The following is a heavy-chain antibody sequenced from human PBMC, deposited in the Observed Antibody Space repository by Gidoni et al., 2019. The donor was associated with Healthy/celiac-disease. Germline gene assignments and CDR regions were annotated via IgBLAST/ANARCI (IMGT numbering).Heavy chain of an antibody. CDR3: ARDLVVVDIAAAADYYYYGMDV. CDR2: IYYRGST. V-gene: IGHV4-31*03. CDR1: GGSISSGGSY. Sequence: QVQLQESGPGLVKPSQTLSLTCTVSGGSISSGGSYWSWIRQHPGKGLEWIGYIYYRGSTYYNPSLKSRVTISVDTSKNQFSLKLSSVTAADTAVYYCARDLVVVDIAAAADYYYYGMDVWGQGTTVTVSS. J-gene: IGHJ6*02. D-gene: IGHD6-13*01.